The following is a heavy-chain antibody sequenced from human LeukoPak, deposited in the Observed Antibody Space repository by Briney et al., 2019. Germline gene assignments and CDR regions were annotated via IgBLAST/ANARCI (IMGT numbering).Heavy chain of an antibody. J-gene: IGHJ4*02. CDR3: ARDSFSYSSSSSAFDD. V-gene: IGHV6-1*01. CDR2: TYYRSKWYN. D-gene: IGHD6-6*01. Sequence: SQTLSLTCAISGDSVSSKSAAWDWIRQSPTRGLEWLGRTYYRSKWYNDYAVSVKNLISINPDTSKNQFSLQLNSVTPEDTAVYYCARDSFSYSSSSSAFDDWGQGSLVTVSS. CDR1: GDSVSSKSAA.